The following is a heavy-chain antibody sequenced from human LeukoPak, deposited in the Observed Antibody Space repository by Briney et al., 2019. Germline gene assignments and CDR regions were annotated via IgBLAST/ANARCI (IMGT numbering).Heavy chain of an antibody. D-gene: IGHD4-23*01. J-gene: IGHJ4*02. Sequence: GASVKVSCKASGYTVTSYYMHWVRQAPGQGLEWMGILNPSGGSSSYAQKFQGRATLTRATSTSTVYMELSSLRSEDTAVYYCARDMDYGGNSESPHDYWGQGTLVTVSS. CDR1: GYTVTSYY. V-gene: IGHV1-46*01. CDR3: ARDMDYGGNSESPHDY. CDR2: LNPSGGSS.